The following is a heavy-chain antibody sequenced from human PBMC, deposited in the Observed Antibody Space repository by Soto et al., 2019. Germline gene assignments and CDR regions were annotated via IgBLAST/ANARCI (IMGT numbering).Heavy chain of an antibody. J-gene: IGHJ4*02. CDR1: GGSISSYY. CDR2: IYYSGST. D-gene: IGHD2-2*01. CDR3: ARRGYCSSTSCFYYFDY. Sequence: SETLSLTCTVSGGSISSYYWSWIRQPPGKGLEWIGYIYYSGSTNYNPSLKSRVTISVDTSKNQFSLKLSSVTAADTAVYYCARRGYCSSTSCFYYFDYWGQGTLVTVSS. V-gene: IGHV4-59*08.